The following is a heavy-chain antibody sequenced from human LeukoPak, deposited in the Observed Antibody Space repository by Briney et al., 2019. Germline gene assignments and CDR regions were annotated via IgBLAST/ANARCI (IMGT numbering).Heavy chain of an antibody. D-gene: IGHD3-3*01. J-gene: IGHJ5*02. CDR1: GVSITSSCYY. V-gene: IGHV4-39*01. CDR3: ARTGRFGVASWFDP. CDR2: IYYSGST. Sequence: SETLSLTCTASGVSITSSCYYWAWIRQSPGKGLEWIGSIYYSGSTYFNPSLKSRVTMSVDTSENQFSLKLTSVTAADTALYYCARTGRFGVASWFDPWGQGTLITVSS.